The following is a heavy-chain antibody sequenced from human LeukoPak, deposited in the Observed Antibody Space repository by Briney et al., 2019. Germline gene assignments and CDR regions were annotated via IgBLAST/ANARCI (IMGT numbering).Heavy chain of an antibody. V-gene: IGHV4-59*01. J-gene: IGHJ4*02. Sequence: PSETLSLTCTVSGGSISSYYWSWIRQPPGKGLEWIGYSYYSGSTNYNPSLKSRVTISVDTSKNQFSLKLSSVTAADTAVYYCAGTSYYYDSSGYPQAGYFDYWGQGTLVTVSS. CDR2: SYYSGST. D-gene: IGHD3-22*01. CDR1: GGSISSYY. CDR3: AGTSYYYDSSGYPQAGYFDY.